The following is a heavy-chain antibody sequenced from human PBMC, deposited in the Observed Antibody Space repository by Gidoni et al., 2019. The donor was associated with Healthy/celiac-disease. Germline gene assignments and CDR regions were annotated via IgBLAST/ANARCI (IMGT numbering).Heavy chain of an antibody. V-gene: IGHV2-70*01. D-gene: IGHD2-2*01. CDR2: IDWDDDK. CDR1: GFSLSTSGMC. Sequence: QVTLRESGPALVKPTQTLTLTCTFSGFSLSTSGMCVSWIRQPPGKALEWLALIDWDDDKYYSTSLKTRLTISKDTSKNQVVLTMTNMDPVDTATYYCARTQIVVVPAATPENWFDPWGQGTLVTVSS. CDR3: ARTQIVVVPAATPENWFDP. J-gene: IGHJ5*02.